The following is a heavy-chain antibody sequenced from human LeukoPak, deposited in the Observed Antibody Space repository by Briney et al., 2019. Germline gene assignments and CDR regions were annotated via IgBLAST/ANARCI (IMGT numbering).Heavy chain of an antibody. CDR3: ARTGSKSWGYFVS. V-gene: IGHV1-69*05. J-gene: IGHJ4*02. CDR2: IIPAFRTT. D-gene: IGHD3-9*01. CDR1: GGTFSSYV. Sequence: SVKVSCKASGGTFSSYVISWVRQAPGQGLEWMGRIIPAFRTTVFAQRFQGRVAMTTDESTSAACLDLSSLTFDDTGVYYCARTGSKSWGYFVSWGQGTLVTVSS.